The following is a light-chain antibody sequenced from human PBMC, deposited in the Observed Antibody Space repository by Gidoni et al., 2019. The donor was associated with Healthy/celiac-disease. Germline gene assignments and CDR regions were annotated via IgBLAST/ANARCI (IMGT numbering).Light chain of an antibody. Sequence: EIVLTQSPGTLSLSPGERATLSCRASQSVSSSYLAWCQQKPGQAPRLLIYGASSRATGIPDRFSGSGSGTDFTLTISRLEPEDFAVYYCQRYGSSPTWTFXHXTKVEIK. CDR2: GAS. CDR3: QRYGSSPTWT. V-gene: IGKV3-20*01. J-gene: IGKJ1*01. CDR1: QSVSSSY.